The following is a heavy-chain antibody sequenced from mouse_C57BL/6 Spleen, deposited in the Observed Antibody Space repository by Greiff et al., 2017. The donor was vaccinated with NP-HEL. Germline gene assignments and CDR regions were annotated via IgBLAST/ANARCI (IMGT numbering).Heavy chain of an antibody. D-gene: IGHD1-1*01. Sequence: QVQLQQSGPGLVQPSQRLSIPCTVSGFSLTSYGVHWVRQSPGKGLEWLGVIWSGGSTDYNAAFISRLSISKDNSKSQVFFKMNSLQADDTAIYYCARNSGDYYGSSYVRGYFDYWGQGTTLTVSS. V-gene: IGHV2-2*01. J-gene: IGHJ2*01. CDR3: ARNSGDYYGSSYVRGYFDY. CDR1: GFSLTSYG. CDR2: IWSGGST.